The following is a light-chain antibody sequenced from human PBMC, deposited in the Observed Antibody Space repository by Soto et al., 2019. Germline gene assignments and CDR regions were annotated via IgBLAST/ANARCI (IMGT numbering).Light chain of an antibody. CDR2: AAS. CDR1: QRITTY. Sequence: DIQMTQSPSSLSASVGDRVTITCRASQRITTYLNWYQQKPEQAPNLLIYAASSLQSGVPSRFSGSGSGTDFTLTIASLQPEDFATYYCQQSYDTPITFGQGTRLEI. V-gene: IGKV1-39*01. CDR3: QQSYDTPIT. J-gene: IGKJ5*01.